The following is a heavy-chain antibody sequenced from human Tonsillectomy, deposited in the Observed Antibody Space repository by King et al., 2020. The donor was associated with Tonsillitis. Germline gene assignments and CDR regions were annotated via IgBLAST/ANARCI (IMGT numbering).Heavy chain of an antibody. Sequence: VQLVESGGDLVKPGGSLRLSYAASGFTFSNAWMSWARQASGKGLEWVGRIKSKSAGGTTDYAAPVKGRFTISRDDSKNTLYLQMNSLETEDTAVYYCTTDRGIAVRPIFDSWGQGTLVTVSS. CDR3: TTDRGIAVRPIFDS. CDR1: GFTFSNAW. J-gene: IGHJ4*02. D-gene: IGHD6-6*01. CDR2: IKSKSAGGTT. V-gene: IGHV3-15*01.